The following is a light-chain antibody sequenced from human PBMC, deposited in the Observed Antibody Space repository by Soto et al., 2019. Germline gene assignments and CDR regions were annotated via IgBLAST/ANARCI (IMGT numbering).Light chain of an antibody. CDR3: QQYGVSPLT. CDR1: QNVYINS. Sequence: EIVLTQSPGTLSLSPGERVTLSCRASQNVYINSLAWYQQKPGQTPRLLIYGASTRAAAVPDRFSGSGSGTGFALSIDGLEPEDFAIYYCQQYGVSPLTFGPGTRVD. CDR2: GAS. V-gene: IGKV3-20*01. J-gene: IGKJ3*01.